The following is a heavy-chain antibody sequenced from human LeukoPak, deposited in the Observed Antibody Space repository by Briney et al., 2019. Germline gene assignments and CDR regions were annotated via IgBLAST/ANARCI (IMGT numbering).Heavy chain of an antibody. CDR3: ARVYYDFWSGYSFDY. V-gene: IGHV1-8*03. CDR2: MNPNSGNT. CDR1: GYTFTSYD. J-gene: IGHJ4*02. D-gene: IGHD3-3*01. Sequence: ASVKVSCKASGYTFTSYDINWVRQATGQGLEWMGWMNPNSGNTGYAQKFQGRVTITRNTSISTVYMVLSSLRSEDTAVYYCARVYYDFWSGYSFDYWGQGTLVMVSS.